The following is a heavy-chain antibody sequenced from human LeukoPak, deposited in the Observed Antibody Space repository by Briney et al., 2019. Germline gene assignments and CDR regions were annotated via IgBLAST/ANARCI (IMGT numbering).Heavy chain of an antibody. D-gene: IGHD4-23*01. CDR3: AQDWVDDNGGIEY. CDR2: IWGGGETT. J-gene: IGHJ4*02. Sequence: GGSLRLSCAASGFTFSRFAMSWVRQAPGKGLEWVSAIWGGGETTYYADSVKGRFTISRDNSKNTLFLQMNSLRAEDTAIYYCAQDWVDDNGGIEYWGQGTLVTVSS. V-gene: IGHV3-23*01. CDR1: GFTFSRFA.